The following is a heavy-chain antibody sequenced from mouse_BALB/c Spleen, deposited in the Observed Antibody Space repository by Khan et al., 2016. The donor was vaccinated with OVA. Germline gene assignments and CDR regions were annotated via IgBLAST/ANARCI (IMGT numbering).Heavy chain of an antibody. CDR1: GYSITSDYA. CDR2: ISYRGNT. Sequence: EVQLQESGPGLVKPSQSLSLTCTVTGYSITSDYAWNWIRQFPGNKLEWMGYISYRGNTKYNPSLKSRISITRDTSKNQFFLQLNSVTIEDTATYYCARVYGGDFDYWGQGTTLTVSS. CDR3: ARVYGGDFDY. J-gene: IGHJ2*01. D-gene: IGHD1-1*01. V-gene: IGHV3-2*02.